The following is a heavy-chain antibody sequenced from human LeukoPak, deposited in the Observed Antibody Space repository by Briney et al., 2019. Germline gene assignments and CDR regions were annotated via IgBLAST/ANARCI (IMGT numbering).Heavy chain of an antibody. D-gene: IGHD3-22*01. V-gene: IGHV3-33*01. J-gene: IGHJ4*02. CDR3: ARSDSTGYGCPVD. Sequence: GGSLRLSCAASGFTLSAYGMHWVCQAPGKGLDWVAIIWYDGSNKNYAESVKGRFTISRDNSKNTLYLQMNRLRAEDTAVYYCARSDSTGYGCPVDWGQGTLVTVSS. CDR1: GFTLSAYG. CDR2: IWYDGSNK.